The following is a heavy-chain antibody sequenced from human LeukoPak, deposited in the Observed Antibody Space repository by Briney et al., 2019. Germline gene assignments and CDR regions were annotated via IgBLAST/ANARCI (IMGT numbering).Heavy chain of an antibody. D-gene: IGHD2-2*01. V-gene: IGHV4-39*02. J-gene: IGHJ4*02. CDR3: ARDGAGYCSSTSCRAGVDY. Sequence: SETLSLTCNVSGVSISSSSYYWGWIRQPPGKGLEWIGSIYSSGSTYYNSSLKSRVTISIDTSKNQVSLKLSSVTAADTAVYFCARDGAGYCSSTSCRAGVDYWGQGTLVTVSS. CDR1: GVSISSSSYY. CDR2: IYSSGST.